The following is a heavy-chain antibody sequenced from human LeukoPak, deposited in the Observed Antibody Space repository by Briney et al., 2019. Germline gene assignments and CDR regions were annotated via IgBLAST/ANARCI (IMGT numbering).Heavy chain of an antibody. Sequence: ASVKVSCRASGYTFTGYYMHWVRQAPGQGFEWMGWINPNSGGTNYAQKFQGRVTMTRDTSISTAYMELSRLRSDDTAVYYCARGIGGSWDWFDPWGQGTLVTVSS. D-gene: IGHD2-15*01. CDR3: ARGIGGSWDWFDP. CDR2: INPNSGGT. CDR1: GYTFTGYY. J-gene: IGHJ5*02. V-gene: IGHV1-2*02.